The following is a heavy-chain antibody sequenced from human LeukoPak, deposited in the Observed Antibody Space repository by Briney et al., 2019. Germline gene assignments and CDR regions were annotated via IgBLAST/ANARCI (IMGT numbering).Heavy chain of an antibody. J-gene: IGHJ4*02. V-gene: IGHV4-34*01. CDR2: TNHSGST. Sequence: SVTLSLTCAVYGGSCNGYHWSWHPHPPGKGRMGIGETNHSGSTNYNPSLRSRVTISVDTTKNQFFLKLSSVTDADAVVYYCARGLPRYYYGSGSYSNFDYWGQGTLVTVSS. CDR1: GGSCNGYH. D-gene: IGHD3-10*01. CDR3: ARGLPRYYYGSGSYSNFDY.